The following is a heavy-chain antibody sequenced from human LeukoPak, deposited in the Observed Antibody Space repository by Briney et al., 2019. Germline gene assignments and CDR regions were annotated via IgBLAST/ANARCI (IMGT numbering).Heavy chain of an antibody. V-gene: IGHV4-34*01. Sequence: SETLSLTCAVYGGSFSGYYWSWIRQPPGKGLEWIGEINRSGSTNYNPSLKSRVTISVDTSKNQFSLKLSSVTAADTAVYYCARGPEVPAPSVYYYYMDVWGKGTTVTVSS. J-gene: IGHJ6*03. CDR1: GGSFSGYY. D-gene: IGHD2-2*01. CDR2: INRSGST. CDR3: ARGPEVPAPSVYYYYMDV.